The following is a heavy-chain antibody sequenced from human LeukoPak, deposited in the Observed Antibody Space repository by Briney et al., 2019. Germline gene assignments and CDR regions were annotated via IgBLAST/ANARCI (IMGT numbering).Heavy chain of an antibody. CDR3: ARGRVRVRARAQDFQH. J-gene: IGHJ1*01. CDR1: GGSISSYY. D-gene: IGHD3-10*01. V-gene: IGHV4-34*01. Sequence: SETLSLTCTVSGGSISSYYWSWIRQPPGKGLEWIGEINHSGSTNYNPSLKSRVTISVDTSKNQFSLKLSSVTAADTAVYYCARGRVRVRARAQDFQHWGQGTLVTVSS. CDR2: INHSGST.